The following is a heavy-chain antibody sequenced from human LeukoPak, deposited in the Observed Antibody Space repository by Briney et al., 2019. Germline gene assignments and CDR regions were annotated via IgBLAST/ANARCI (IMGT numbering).Heavy chain of an antibody. V-gene: IGHV3-9*01. Sequence: GGSLRLSCAASGFTFDDYAMHWVRQAPGKGLEWVSGISWNSGTRGYADSVKGRFTTSRDNAKTSLYLQMNSLRAEDTALYYCAKDISSSPGRGTYYFDYWGQGTLVTVSS. D-gene: IGHD6-13*01. CDR2: ISWNSGTR. J-gene: IGHJ4*02. CDR3: AKDISSSPGRGTYYFDY. CDR1: GFTFDDYA.